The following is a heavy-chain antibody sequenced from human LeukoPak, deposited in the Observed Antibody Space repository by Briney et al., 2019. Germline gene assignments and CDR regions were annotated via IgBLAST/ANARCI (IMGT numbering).Heavy chain of an antibody. D-gene: IGHD6-13*01. J-gene: IGHJ4*02. CDR3: GRSGKVEQLVLAR. Sequence: PGGSLRLSCAASGFSFSSYWMHWVRQAPGKGLVWVSRISSDGSSTTYADSVKGRFTISRDNAKNTLYLQMNSLRAEDTAVYYCGRSGKVEQLVLARWGQGSLVTVSS. CDR1: GFSFSSYW. CDR2: ISSDGSST. V-gene: IGHV3-74*01.